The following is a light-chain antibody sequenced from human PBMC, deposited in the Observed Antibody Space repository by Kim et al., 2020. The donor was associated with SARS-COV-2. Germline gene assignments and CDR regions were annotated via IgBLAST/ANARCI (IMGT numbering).Light chain of an antibody. CDR3: QQYNSYSPA. J-gene: IGKJ1*01. Sequence: GDRVTITCRASQSITSSLAWYHQRPGKAPKLLIYDASTLGSGVPSRFSGSGSGTEFTLTISSLQPDDFATYYCQQYNSYSPAFGQGTKVDIK. CDR1: QSITSS. CDR2: DAS. V-gene: IGKV1-5*01.